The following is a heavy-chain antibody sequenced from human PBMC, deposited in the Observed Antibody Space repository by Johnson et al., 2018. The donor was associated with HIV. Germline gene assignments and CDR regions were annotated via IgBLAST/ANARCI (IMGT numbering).Heavy chain of an antibody. V-gene: IGHV3-30-3*01. Sequence: QVQLVESGGGVVQPGRSLRLSCAASGFTFSSYAMHWVRQAPGKGLEWVAVISYDGSNKYYADSVKGRFTISRDNSKNTLYLQMNSLRAEDTAVYFCAKVHIAARWSDAFD. CDR1: GFTFSSYA. CDR2: ISYDGSNK. J-gene: IGHJ3*01. D-gene: IGHD6-6*01. CDR3: AKVHIAARWSDAFD.